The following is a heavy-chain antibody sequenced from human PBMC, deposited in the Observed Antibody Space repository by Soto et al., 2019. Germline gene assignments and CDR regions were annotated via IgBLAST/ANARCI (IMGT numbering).Heavy chain of an antibody. D-gene: IGHD2-2*01. CDR3: SSDMSTT. CDR2: MNPHSGHT. Sequence: QVQLVQIGAEVKKPGASVKVSCKASGYTFTSHDINWMRQATGQGLEWMGWMNPHSGHTNYAQKFQGRVTMTRDTSISTAYMELTSLRSEDTAVYYCSSDMSTTWGQGTLVTVSS. CDR1: GYTFTSHD. J-gene: IGHJ5*02. V-gene: IGHV1-8*01.